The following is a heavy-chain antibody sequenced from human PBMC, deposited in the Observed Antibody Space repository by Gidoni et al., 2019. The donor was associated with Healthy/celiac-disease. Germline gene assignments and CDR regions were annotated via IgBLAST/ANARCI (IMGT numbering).Heavy chain of an antibody. J-gene: IGHJ4*02. CDR2: INYSGST. CDR1: GGSIGSRRYY. CDR3: ARRTMVRGVICYFDY. V-gene: IGHV4-39*01. Sequence: QLQLQESGPGRVKPSEPLSLTCTVPGGSIGSRRYYWGWIWQPPGKGLEWIGSINYSGSTYYNPALKSRVTISVDTYKNQFSLKLSSVTAADAAVYYYARRTMVRGVICYFDYWGQGTLVTVSS. D-gene: IGHD3-10*01.